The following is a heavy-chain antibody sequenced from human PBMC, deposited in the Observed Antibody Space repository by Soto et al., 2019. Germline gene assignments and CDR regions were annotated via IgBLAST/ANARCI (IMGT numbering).Heavy chain of an antibody. CDR3: VRTRQQWLVGDS. CDR2: INAGNGNT. V-gene: IGHV1-3*01. D-gene: IGHD6-19*01. J-gene: IGHJ4*02. CDR1: GYTLSSFG. Sequence: QAQLVQSGAEVKKPGASVKVSCKASGYTLSSFGIHWVRQAPGQRLEWMGWINAGNGNTKYSQKLQGRVTFSRDTSANTAYMEFTSLTSEDTAVYYCVRTRQQWLVGDSWGQGSLVTVSS.